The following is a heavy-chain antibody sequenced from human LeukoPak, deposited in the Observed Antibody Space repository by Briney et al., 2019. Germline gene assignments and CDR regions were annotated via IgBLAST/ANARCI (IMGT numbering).Heavy chain of an antibody. D-gene: IGHD3-22*01. J-gene: IGHJ4*02. CDR2: INTNTGNP. CDR1: GYTFTSYA. Sequence: ASVKVSCKASGYTFTSYAMNWVRQAPGQGLEWMGWINTNTGNPTYAQGFTGRFVFSLDTSVSTAYLQISSLKAEDTVVYYCARDLHYYDSSGYYLVDYWGQGTLVTVSS. V-gene: IGHV7-4-1*02. CDR3: ARDLHYYDSSGYYLVDY.